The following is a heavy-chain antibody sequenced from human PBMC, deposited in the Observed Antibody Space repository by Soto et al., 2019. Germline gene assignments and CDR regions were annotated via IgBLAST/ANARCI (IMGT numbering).Heavy chain of an antibody. CDR1: GFTFRIYA. V-gene: IGHV3-21*01. D-gene: IGHD6-13*01. J-gene: IGHJ4*02. Sequence: EVQLLESGGGLVQPGGSLRLSCAASGFTFRIYAMSWVRQAPGKGLEWVSSISSSSSYIYYADSVKGRFTISRDNAKNSLYLQMNSLRAEDTAVYYCAWAALDYWGQGTLVTVSS. CDR3: AWAALDY. CDR2: ISSSSSYI.